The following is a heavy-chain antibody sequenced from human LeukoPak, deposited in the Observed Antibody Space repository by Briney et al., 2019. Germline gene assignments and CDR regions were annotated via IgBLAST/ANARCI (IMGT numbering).Heavy chain of an antibody. J-gene: IGHJ4*02. Sequence: GGSLRLSCAASGFTVSSKYMTWVRQAPGKGLEWVSVIYRGGNTYYADSVKGRFSISRDNSKNTLFLQMNSLRAEDTAVYYCAKDSAKKYDDYWGQGTLVTVSS. V-gene: IGHV3-53*01. CDR1: GFTVSSKY. CDR2: IYRGGNT. D-gene: IGHD2/OR15-2a*01. CDR3: AKDSAKKYDDY.